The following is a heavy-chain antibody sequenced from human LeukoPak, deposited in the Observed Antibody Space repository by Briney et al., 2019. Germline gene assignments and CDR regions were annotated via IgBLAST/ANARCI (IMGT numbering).Heavy chain of an antibody. D-gene: IGHD3-22*01. CDR3: ARASDSSGYYAPQHYFDY. V-gene: IGHV1-46*03. CDR1: GYTFTSYY. CDR2: INPSGGST. Sequence: ASVKVSCKASGYTFTSYYMHWVRQAPGQGLERMGIINPSGGSTSYAQKFQGRVTMTRDTSTSTVYMELSSLRSEDTAVYYCARASDSSGYYAPQHYFDYWGQGTLVTVSS. J-gene: IGHJ4*02.